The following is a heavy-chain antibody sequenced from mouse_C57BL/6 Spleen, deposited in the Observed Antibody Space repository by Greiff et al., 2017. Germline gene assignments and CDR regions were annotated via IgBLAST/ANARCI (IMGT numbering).Heavy chain of an antibody. CDR2: INPNNGGT. CDR1: GYTFTDYY. V-gene: IGHV1-26*01. J-gene: IGHJ4*01. D-gene: IGHD4-1*01. Sequence: EVQLQQSGPELVKPGASVKISCKASGYTFTDYYMNWVKQSHGKSLEWIGDINPNNGGTSYNQKFKGTATLTVDKSSSTAYMELRSLTSEDSAVYYCAQTGTAMDYWGQGTSVTVAA. CDR3: AQTGTAMDY.